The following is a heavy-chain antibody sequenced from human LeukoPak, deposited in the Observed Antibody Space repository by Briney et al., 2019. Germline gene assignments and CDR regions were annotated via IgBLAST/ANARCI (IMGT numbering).Heavy chain of an antibody. D-gene: IGHD6-13*01. CDR1: GFTFSSYA. CDR3: AKGNIAAAVY. J-gene: IGHJ4*02. Sequence: GGSLRLSCAASGFTFSSYAMNWVRQAPGKGLEWVSYISSSSSTIYYADSVKGRFTISRDNSKNTLYLQMNSLRAEDTAVYYCAKGNIAAAVYWGQGTLVTVSS. CDR2: ISSSSSTI. V-gene: IGHV3-48*01.